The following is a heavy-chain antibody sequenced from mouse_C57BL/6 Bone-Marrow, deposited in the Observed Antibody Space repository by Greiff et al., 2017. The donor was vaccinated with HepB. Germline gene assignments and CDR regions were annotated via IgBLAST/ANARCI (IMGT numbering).Heavy chain of an antibody. CDR2: IYPRSGNT. D-gene: IGHD1-1*02. CDR1: VYTFTSFG. V-gene: IGHV1-81*01. CDR3: ARGGWPPAY. J-gene: IGHJ3*01. Sequence: QVQLQQSVAELARPGSSVKHCCKTSVYTFTSFGISWVKQRTGQGLEWIGEIYPRSGNTYYNEKFKGKATLTADKSSSTAYMERRSLTSEDSAVYFCARGGWPPAYWGQGTLVTVSA.